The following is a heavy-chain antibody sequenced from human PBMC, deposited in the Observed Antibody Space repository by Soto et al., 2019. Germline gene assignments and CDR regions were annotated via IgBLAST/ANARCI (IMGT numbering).Heavy chain of an antibody. V-gene: IGHV3-23*01. CDR2: ISATGGGT. CDR3: AKDRRAGGNSAFYFDF. Sequence: VGSLRLSCAASGFKFSNYAMSRVRQAPGKGLEWVSLISATGGGTYYADSVKGRFTISRDNSHNTLYLQVHSLTAEDTAVYYCAKDRRAGGNSAFYFDFWGQGAQVTVSS. CDR1: GFKFSNYA. D-gene: IGHD3-16*01. J-gene: IGHJ4*02.